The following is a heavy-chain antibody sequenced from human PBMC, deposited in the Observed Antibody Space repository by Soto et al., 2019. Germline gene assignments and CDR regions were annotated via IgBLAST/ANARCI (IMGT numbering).Heavy chain of an antibody. D-gene: IGHD6-6*01. V-gene: IGHV4-39*01. CDR2: IYYSGST. CDR3: ARQGGAARSYYYYYMDV. CDR1: GGSISSSSYY. Sequence: QLQLQESGPGLVKPSETLSLTCTVSGGSISSSSYYWGWIRQPPGKGLEWIGSIYYSGSTYYNPSLKSRVTISVDTSKNQFSLKLSSVTAADTAVHYCARQGGAARSYYYYYMDVWGKGTTVTVSS. J-gene: IGHJ6*03.